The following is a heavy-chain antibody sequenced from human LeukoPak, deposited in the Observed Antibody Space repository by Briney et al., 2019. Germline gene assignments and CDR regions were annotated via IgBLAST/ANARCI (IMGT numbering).Heavy chain of an antibody. CDR3: ARVSGSYWHYFDY. V-gene: IGHV4-59*01. CDR1: GGSISSYY. Sequence: SETLSLTCTVSGGSISSYYWSWIRQPPGKGLEWIGCIYYSGSTNYNPSLKSRVTISVDTSKNQSSLKLSSVTAADTAVYYCARVSGSYWHYFDYWGQGTLVTVSS. CDR2: IYYSGST. D-gene: IGHD1-26*01. J-gene: IGHJ4*02.